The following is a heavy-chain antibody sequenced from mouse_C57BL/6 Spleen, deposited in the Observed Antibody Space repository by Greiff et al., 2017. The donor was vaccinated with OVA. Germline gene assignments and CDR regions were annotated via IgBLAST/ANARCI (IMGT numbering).Heavy chain of an antibody. D-gene: IGHD2-2*01. CDR1: GFNIKNTY. J-gene: IGHJ2*01. Sequence: EVKLMESVAELVRPGASVKLSCTASGFNIKNTYMHWVKQRPEQGLEWIGRIDPANGNTKYAPKFQGKATITADTASNTAYLQLSSLTSEDTAIYYCASGSTMVTYFDYWGQGTTLTVSS. CDR2: IDPANGNT. V-gene: IGHV14-3*01. CDR3: ASGSTMVTYFDY.